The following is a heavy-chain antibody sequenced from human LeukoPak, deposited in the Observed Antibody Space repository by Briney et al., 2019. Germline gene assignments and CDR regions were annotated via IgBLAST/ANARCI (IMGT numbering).Heavy chain of an antibody. V-gene: IGHV3-23*01. CDR3: AKDGAYTYYDFWRGYFDI. CDR1: GFTFSSYA. D-gene: IGHD3-3*01. Sequence: GGSLRLSCAASGFTFSSYAMSWVRQAPGKGLEWVSSISGRGGSTYYADSVKGRFTISRDNSKNTPYLLMNSMRAEDTAVYYCAKDGAYTYYDFWRGYFDIWGQGTMVTVSS. J-gene: IGHJ3*02. CDR2: ISGRGGST.